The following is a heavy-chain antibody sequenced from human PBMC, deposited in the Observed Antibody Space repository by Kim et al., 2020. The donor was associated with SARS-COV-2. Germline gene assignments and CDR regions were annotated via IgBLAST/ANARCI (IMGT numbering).Heavy chain of an antibody. V-gene: IGHV1-3*01. Sequence: KFQGRVTITRDTSASTAYMELSSRRSEDTAVYYCASRRYSSGWFHDAFDIWGQGTMVTVSS. D-gene: IGHD6-19*01. J-gene: IGHJ3*02. CDR3: ASRRYSSGWFHDAFDI.